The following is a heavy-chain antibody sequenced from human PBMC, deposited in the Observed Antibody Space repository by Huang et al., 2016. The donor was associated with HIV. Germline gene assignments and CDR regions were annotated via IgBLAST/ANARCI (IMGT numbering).Heavy chain of an antibody. Sequence: QVQLVESGGGVVQPGGSLRLSCTASGFTFGSFGMHWVRQGPGKGLEWVAVIRDDGNNYYYADSVRGRFTISRDNSKDTLYLQMNRLRPDDSAVYYCAKDLTYTFGRHFDYWGRGTLVTVSS. CDR3: AKDLTYTFGRHFDY. J-gene: IGHJ4*02. CDR2: IRDDGNNY. V-gene: IGHV3-30*02. CDR1: GFTFGSFG. D-gene: IGHD3-3*01.